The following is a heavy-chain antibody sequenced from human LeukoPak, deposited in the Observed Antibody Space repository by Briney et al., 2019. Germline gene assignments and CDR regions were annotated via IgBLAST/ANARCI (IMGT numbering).Heavy chain of an antibody. V-gene: IGHV3-48*03. CDR2: ISSSGSTI. D-gene: IGHD1-26*01. CDR3: ARFTRLVGAKGSIYFDY. J-gene: IGHJ4*02. CDR1: GFTSSSYE. Sequence: GGSLRLSCAASGFTSSSYEMNWVRQAPGKGLEWVSYISSSGSTIYYADSVKGRFTISRDNAKNSLYLQMTSLRAADTAVYYLARFTRLVGAKGSIYFDYWRRGTLLRVSS.